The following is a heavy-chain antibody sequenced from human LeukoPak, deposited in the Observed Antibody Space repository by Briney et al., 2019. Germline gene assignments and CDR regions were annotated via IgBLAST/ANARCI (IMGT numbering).Heavy chain of an antibody. D-gene: IGHD6-13*01. CDR3: ARSIAAAGLDY. J-gene: IGHJ4*02. CDR2: ISSSGSTI. V-gene: IGHV3-48*03. Sequence: GGSLRLSCAASGFTFSSYEMNWVRQAPAKGLEWVSYISSSGSTIYYAESVKGRFTISRDNAKNSLFLQMNSLRAEDTAVYYCARSIAAAGLDYWGQGTLVTVSS. CDR1: GFTFSSYE.